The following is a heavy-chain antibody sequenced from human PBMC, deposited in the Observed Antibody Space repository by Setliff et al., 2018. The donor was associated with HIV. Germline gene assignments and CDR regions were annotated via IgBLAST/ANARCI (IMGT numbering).Heavy chain of an antibody. CDR3: ASSGSGSYINWFGP. CDR1: GFTFSSYA. V-gene: IGHV3-23*01. Sequence: GGSLRLSCAASGFTFSSYAMSWVRQAPGKGLEWVSAISGSGGSTYYADSVKGRFTISRDNSKNTLYLQMTSLRAEDTAVYYCASSGSGSYINWFGPWGQGTLVTVSS. J-gene: IGHJ5*02. D-gene: IGHD3-10*01. CDR2: ISGSGGST.